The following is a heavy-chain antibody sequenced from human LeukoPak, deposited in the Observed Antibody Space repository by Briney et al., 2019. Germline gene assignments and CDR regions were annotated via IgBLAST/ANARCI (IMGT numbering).Heavy chain of an antibody. D-gene: IGHD6-6*01. Sequence: GASVKVSCKASGYTFTSYGISWVRQAPGQGLEWMGRIIPILGIANYAQKFQGRVTITADKSTSTAYMELSSLRSEDTAVYYCARSRQGQLVREDSWGQGTLVTVSS. CDR2: IIPILGIA. CDR1: GYTFTSYG. J-gene: IGHJ4*02. V-gene: IGHV1-69*04. CDR3: ARSRQGQLVREDS.